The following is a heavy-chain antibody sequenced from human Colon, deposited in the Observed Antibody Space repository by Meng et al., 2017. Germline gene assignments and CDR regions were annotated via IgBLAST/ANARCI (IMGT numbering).Heavy chain of an antibody. CDR1: GFTVSDYY. Sequence: VPLGRSGGGLGKPGGSLRLSCAASGFTVSDYYTSWIRQAPGKGLEWVSYIDSDSTTYYADSVKGRFTISRDNAKKSLYLQMSSLRVEDTAVYYCASGKSGFDYWGQGALVTVSS. CDR3: ASGKSGFDY. V-gene: IGHV3-11*01. D-gene: IGHD2-8*02. J-gene: IGHJ4*02. CDR2: IDSDSTT.